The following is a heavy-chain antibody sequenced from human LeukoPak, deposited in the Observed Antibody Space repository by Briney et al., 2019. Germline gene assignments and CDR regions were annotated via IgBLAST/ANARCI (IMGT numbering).Heavy chain of an antibody. J-gene: IGHJ6*03. V-gene: IGHV3-23*01. D-gene: IGHD3-10*02. CDR2: ISGSGGST. CDR3: AKERVPNNYYYYYMDV. CDR1: GFTFSSYA. Sequence: PGGSLRLSCAASGFTFSSYAITWVRQAPGKGLEWVSAISGSGGSTYYADSVKGRFTICRDNSKNTLYLQMNSLRAEDTAVYYCAKERVPNNYYYYYMDVWGKGTTVTVSS.